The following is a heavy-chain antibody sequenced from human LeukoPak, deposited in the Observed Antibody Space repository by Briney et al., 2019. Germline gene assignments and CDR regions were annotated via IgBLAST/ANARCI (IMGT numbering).Heavy chain of an antibody. J-gene: IGHJ4*02. CDR2: INPNSGGT. D-gene: IGHD6-13*01. V-gene: IGHV1-2*02. CDR3: ARVGSSSWGFDY. CDR1: GYTFTGYY. Sequence: ASVKVSCKASGYTFTGYYIHWVRQAPGQGLEWMGWINPNSGGTNYAQKFQGRVTMPRDTSITTAYMELSSLRSEDTAVYYCARVGSSSWGFDYWGQGTLVTVSS.